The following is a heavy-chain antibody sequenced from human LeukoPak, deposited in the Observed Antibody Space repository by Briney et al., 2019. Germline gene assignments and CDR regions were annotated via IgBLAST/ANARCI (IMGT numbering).Heavy chain of an antibody. CDR2: ISAYNGNT. D-gene: IGHD3-10*01. CDR3: ARGDYGSGSYYVNFFDC. J-gene: IGHJ4*02. CDR1: GYTFTSYG. Sequence: ASVKVSCKASGYTFTSYGISWVRQAPGQGLEWMGWISAYNGNTNYAQKLQGRVTMTTDTSTSTAYMELRSLRSDDTAVYYCARGDYGSGSYYVNFFDCWGQGTLVTVSS. V-gene: IGHV1-18*01.